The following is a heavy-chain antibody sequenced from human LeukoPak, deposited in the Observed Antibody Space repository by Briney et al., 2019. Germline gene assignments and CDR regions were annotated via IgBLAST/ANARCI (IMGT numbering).Heavy chain of an antibody. D-gene: IGHD2-15*01. J-gene: IGHJ4*02. CDR1: GFTFSSYW. CDR2: IKQDGSEK. CDR3: ARVSCSGGSCYSGAFDY. V-gene: IGHV3-7*03. Sequence: GGSLRLSCAASGFTFSSYWMSWVRQAPGKGLGWVANIKQDGSEKYYVDSVKGRFTISRDNAKNSLYLQMNSPRAEDTALYYCARVSCSGGSCYSGAFDYWGQGTLVTVSS.